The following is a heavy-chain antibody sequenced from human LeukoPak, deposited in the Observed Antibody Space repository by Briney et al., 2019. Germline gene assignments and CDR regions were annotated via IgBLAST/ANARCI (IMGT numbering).Heavy chain of an antibody. CDR1: GFTFSSYA. J-gene: IGHJ4*02. V-gene: IGHV3-23*01. Sequence: GGSLRLSCAASGFTFSSYAMSWVRQAPGKGLEWVSAISGSGRSTYYADSVKGRFTISRDNSKNTLYLQMNSLRAEDTAVYYCAKDLVAVAGLSYFDYWGQGTLVTVSS. D-gene: IGHD6-19*01. CDR2: ISGSGRST. CDR3: AKDLVAVAGLSYFDY.